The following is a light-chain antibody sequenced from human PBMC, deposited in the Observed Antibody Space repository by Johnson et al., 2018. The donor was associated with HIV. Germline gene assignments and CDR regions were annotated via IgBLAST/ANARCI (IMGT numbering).Light chain of an antibody. CDR2: DNN. V-gene: IGLV1-51*01. CDR3: GKWDSSLSAYV. Sequence: SVLTQPPSVSAAPGQKVTISCSGSSSNIGNNYVSWYQQLPGTAPKLLIYDNNKRPSGIPDRFSGSKSGTSATLGITGLQTGDEADYYCGKWDSSLSAYVFGPGPKFTVL. J-gene: IGLJ1*01. CDR1: SSNIGNNY.